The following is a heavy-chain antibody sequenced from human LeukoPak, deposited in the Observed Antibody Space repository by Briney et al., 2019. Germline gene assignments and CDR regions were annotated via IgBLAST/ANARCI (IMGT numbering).Heavy chain of an antibody. CDR2: ISAYNGNT. J-gene: IGHJ6*03. CDR3: AREGQYYDYVWGSQIPHYYYYYMDV. CDR1: GYTFTSYG. Sequence: ASVKVSCKASGYTFTSYGISWVRQAPGQGLEWMGWISAYNGNTNYAQKLQGRVTMTTDTSTSTAYMELRSLRSDDTAVYYCAREGQYYDYVWGSQIPHYYYYYMDVWGKGTTVTISS. D-gene: IGHD3-16*01. V-gene: IGHV1-18*01.